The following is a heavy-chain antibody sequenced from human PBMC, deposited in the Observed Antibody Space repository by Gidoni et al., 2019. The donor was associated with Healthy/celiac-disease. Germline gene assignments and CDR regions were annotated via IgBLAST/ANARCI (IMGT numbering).Heavy chain of an antibody. CDR2: ISGSGGST. D-gene: IGHD1-26*01. J-gene: IGHJ6*02. CDR3: AKSYRYYYYGMDV. CDR1: GFTFSSYA. Sequence: EVQLLESGGGLVQPGGSLRLSCAASGFTFSSYAMSWVRQAPGKGLGWVSAISGSGGSTYYADSVKGRFTISRDNSKNTLYLQMNSLRAEDTAVYYCAKSYRYYYYGMDVWGQGTTVTVSS. V-gene: IGHV3-23*01.